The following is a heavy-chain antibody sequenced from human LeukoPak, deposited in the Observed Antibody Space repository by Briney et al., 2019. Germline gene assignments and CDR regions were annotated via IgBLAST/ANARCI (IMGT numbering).Heavy chain of an antibody. CDR1: GGSISSSSYY. Sequence: SETLSLTCTVSGGSISSSSYYWGWIRQPAGKGLEWIGSIYYSGSTYYNPSLKSRVTISVDTSKNQFSLKLSSVTAADTAVYYCARDPGYCSGGSCYSFAFDIWGQGTMVTVSS. D-gene: IGHD2-15*01. CDR2: IYYSGST. V-gene: IGHV4-39*07. CDR3: ARDPGYCSGGSCYSFAFDI. J-gene: IGHJ3*02.